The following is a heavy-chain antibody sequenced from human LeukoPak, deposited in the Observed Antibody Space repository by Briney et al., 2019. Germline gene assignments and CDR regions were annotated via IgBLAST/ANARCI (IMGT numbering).Heavy chain of an antibody. V-gene: IGHV1-46*01. CDR2: INPSGGST. CDR3: ARAGSSWYSTFDY. Sequence: IINPSGGSTSYAQKFQGRVTMTRDTSTSTVYMELSSLRSEDTAVYYCARAGSSWYSTFDYWGQGTLVTVSS. D-gene: IGHD6-13*01. J-gene: IGHJ4*02.